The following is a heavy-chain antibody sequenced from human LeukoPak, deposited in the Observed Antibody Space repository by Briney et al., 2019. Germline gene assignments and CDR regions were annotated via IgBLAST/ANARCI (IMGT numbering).Heavy chain of an antibody. CDR3: ARESSIAAADH. CDR1: GFTFSSYA. D-gene: IGHD6-13*01. J-gene: IGHJ4*02. Sequence: GGSLRLSCAASGFTFSSYAMHWVRQAPGKGLEYVSAISSNGGSTYYANSVKGRFTISRDNSKNTLYLQMGSLRAEDMAVYYCARESSIAAADHWGQGTLVTVSS. CDR2: ISSNGGST. V-gene: IGHV3-64*01.